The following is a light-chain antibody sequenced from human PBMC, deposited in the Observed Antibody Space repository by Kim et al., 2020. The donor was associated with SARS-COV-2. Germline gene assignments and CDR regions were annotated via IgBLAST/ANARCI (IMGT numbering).Light chain of an antibody. Sequence: ALGQTVSSTCQGDSLRSYYASWYQQKPGQAPVLVIYGKYNRPSGIPDRFSGSCSGNTASLTITGAQAEDEAAYYCSSRDSSGDHYVFGTGTKVTVL. CDR1: SLRSYY. V-gene: IGLV3-19*01. CDR3: SSRDSSGDHYV. CDR2: GKY. J-gene: IGLJ1*01.